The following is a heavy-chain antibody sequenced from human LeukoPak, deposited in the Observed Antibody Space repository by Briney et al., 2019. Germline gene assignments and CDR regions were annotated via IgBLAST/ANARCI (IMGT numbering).Heavy chain of an antibody. J-gene: IGHJ3*02. CDR2: IYTSGST. D-gene: IGHD4-11*01. Sequence: SETLSLTCTVSGGSISSGSYYWSWIRQPAGKGLEWIGRIYTSGSTNYNPSLKSRVTISVDTSKNQFSLKLSSVTAADTAVYYCARERSHYRDYDAFDIWGQGTMVTVSS. CDR3: ARERSHYRDYDAFDI. V-gene: IGHV4-61*02. CDR1: GGSISSGSYY.